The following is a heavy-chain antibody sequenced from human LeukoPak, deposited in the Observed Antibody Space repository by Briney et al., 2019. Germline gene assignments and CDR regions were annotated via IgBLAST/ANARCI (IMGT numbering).Heavy chain of an antibody. CDR1: GGSITSYY. Sequence: ASETLSLTCTVSGGSITSYYWSWVRQPPGKGLVWIGYIHYSGSTNYNPSLKSRVTISVETSKNQFSLKLSSVIAADTAVYYCARTTEGYCSSASCFGCSYSHYMDVWGKGTTVTISS. CDR3: ARTTEGYCSSASCFGCSYSHYMDV. J-gene: IGHJ6*03. CDR2: IHYSGST. V-gene: IGHV4-59*01. D-gene: IGHD2-2*01.